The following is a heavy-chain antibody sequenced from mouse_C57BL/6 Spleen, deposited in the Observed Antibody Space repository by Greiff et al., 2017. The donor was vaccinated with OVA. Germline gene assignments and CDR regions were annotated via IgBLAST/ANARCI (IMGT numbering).Heavy chain of an antibody. V-gene: IGHV1-80*01. Sequence: VHLVESGAELVKPGASVKISCKASGYAFSSYWMNWVKQRPGKGLEWIGQIYPGDGDTNYNGKFKGKATLTADKSSSTAYMQLSSLTSEDSAVYFCARCLITTVVAGGYYFDYWGQGTTLTVSS. J-gene: IGHJ2*01. D-gene: IGHD1-1*01. CDR3: ARCLITTVVAGGYYFDY. CDR2: IYPGDGDT. CDR1: GYAFSSYW.